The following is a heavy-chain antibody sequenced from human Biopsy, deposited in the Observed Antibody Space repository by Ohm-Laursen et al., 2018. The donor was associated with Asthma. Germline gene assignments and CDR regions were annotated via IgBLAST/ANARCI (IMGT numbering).Heavy chain of an antibody. CDR3: AREGVAGTHIED. CDR1: GFSFSEFV. D-gene: IGHD6-19*01. V-gene: IGHV3-30*03. J-gene: IGHJ4*02. Sequence: SLRLSCSASGFSFSEFVMHWVRQAPGKGLEWVAVISYDGSTKYYADSVKGRFTISRDNSKNTPSLQMNSLTAEDTAVYYCAREGVAGTHIEDWGQGTLVTVSS. CDR2: ISYDGSTK.